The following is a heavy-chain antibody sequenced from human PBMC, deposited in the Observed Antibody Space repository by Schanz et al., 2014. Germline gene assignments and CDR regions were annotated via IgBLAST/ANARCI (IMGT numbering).Heavy chain of an antibody. CDR3: ARSPGDFPGWFDS. CDR2: IYDSGNT. V-gene: IGHV4-4*02. D-gene: IGHD4-17*01. CDR1: GGFISSINW. Sequence: QVQLQESGPGLVKPSGTLSLTCAVSGGFISSINWWSWVRQSPGTGLEWIGYIYDSGNTYYNPSLKSRVTMSIDTSENQFSLNLRSVTGADTAVYYCARSPGDFPGWFDSWGQGTLVTVSS. J-gene: IGHJ5*01.